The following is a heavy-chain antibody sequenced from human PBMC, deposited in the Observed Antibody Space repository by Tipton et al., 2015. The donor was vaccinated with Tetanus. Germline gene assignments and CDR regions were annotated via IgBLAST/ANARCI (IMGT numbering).Heavy chain of an antibody. CDR2: SHDGGNI. J-gene: IGHJ4*02. CDR1: GFTVSSNY. CDR3: EAQRTSEDF. Sequence: LSLTCAVSGFTVSSNYMNWVRRAPGRGLEWVSSLSHDGGNIYYADFARGRFTISRDNSKNTLFLQMDDLRAEDTAIYYCEAQRTSEDFWGQGTLVTASS. D-gene: IGHD1-14*01. V-gene: IGHV3-53*01.